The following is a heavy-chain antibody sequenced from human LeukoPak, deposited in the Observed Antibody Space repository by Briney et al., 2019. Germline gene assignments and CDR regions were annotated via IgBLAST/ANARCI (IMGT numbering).Heavy chain of an antibody. CDR3: ARDRYRGIVVVPAALADYYYYYMDV. CDR2: ISAYNGNT. J-gene: IGHJ6*03. D-gene: IGHD2-2*01. CDR1: GYTFTSYG. V-gene: IGHV1-18*01. Sequence: ASVKVSCKASGYTFTSYGISWVRQAPGQGLEWMGWISAYNGNTNYAQKLQGRVTMTTDTSTSTAYMELRSLRSEDTAVYYCARDRYRGIVVVPAALADYYYYYMDVWGKGTTVTVSS.